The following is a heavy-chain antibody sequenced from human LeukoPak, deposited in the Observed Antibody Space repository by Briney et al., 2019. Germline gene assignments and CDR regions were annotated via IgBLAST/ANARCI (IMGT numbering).Heavy chain of an antibody. CDR3: ARATYYYDSSGYYLFDY. D-gene: IGHD3-22*01. CDR2: IYYSGST. J-gene: IGHJ4*02. Sequence: SETLSLTCTVSGGSISSGGYYWSWIRQHPGKGLEWIGYIYYSGSTYYNPSLKSRVTISVDTSKNQVSLKLSSVTAADTAVYYCARATYYYDSSGYYLFDYWGQGTLVTVSS. V-gene: IGHV4-31*03. CDR1: GGSISSGGYY.